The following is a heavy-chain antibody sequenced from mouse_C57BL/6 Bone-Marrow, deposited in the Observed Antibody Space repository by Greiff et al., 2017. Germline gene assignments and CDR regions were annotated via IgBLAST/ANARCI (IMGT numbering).Heavy chain of an antibody. D-gene: IGHD3-1*01. J-gene: IGHJ3*01. CDR2: IYPGDGDT. CDR3: ARPGVAWFAY. CDR1: GYAFSSSW. V-gene: IGHV1-82*01. Sequence: QVHVKQSGPELVKPGASVKISCKASGYAFSSSWMNWVKQRPGKGLEWIGRIYPGDGDTNYNGKFKGKATLTADKSSSTAYMQLSSLTSEDSAVYFCARPGVAWFAYWGQGTLVTVSA.